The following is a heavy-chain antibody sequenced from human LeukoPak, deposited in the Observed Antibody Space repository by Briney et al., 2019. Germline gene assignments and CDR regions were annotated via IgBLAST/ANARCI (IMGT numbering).Heavy chain of an antibody. V-gene: IGHV3-30-3*01. Sequence: GRSLRLSCAASGFTFSSYAMHWVRQAPGKGLEWVAVISYDRNNKYYADSVKGRFTISRDNSKNTLYLQMNSLRGEDTAVYYCASNPSGVSYWGQGTLVTVSS. D-gene: IGHD2-15*01. J-gene: IGHJ4*02. CDR1: GFTFSSYA. CDR2: ISYDRNNK. CDR3: ASNPSGVSY.